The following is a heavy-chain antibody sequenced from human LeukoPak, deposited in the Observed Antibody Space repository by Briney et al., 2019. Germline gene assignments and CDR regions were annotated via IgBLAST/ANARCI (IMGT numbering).Heavy chain of an antibody. J-gene: IGHJ4*02. V-gene: IGHV3-23*01. CDR3: AKLDYYDSSGYSDPDY. Sequence: GGSLRLSCAASGFTFSSYAMSWVRQAPGKGLEWVSAISGSGGSTYYADSVEGRFTISRDNSKNTLYLQMNSLRAEDTAVYYCAKLDYYDSSGYSDPDYWGQGTLVTVSS. CDR2: ISGSGGST. D-gene: IGHD3-22*01. CDR1: GFTFSSYA.